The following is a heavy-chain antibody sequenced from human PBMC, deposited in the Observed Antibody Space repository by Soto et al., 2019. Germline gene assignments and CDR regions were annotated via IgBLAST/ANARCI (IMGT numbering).Heavy chain of an antibody. CDR3: ARVPYP. Sequence: SETLSLTCAVSDGSISSGGYSWSWIRQPPGKGLEWIAYIYHSGSTYYNPSLKSRVTISVDRSKNQFSLKLSSMTAADTAVYYCARVPYPWGQGTLVTVSS. V-gene: IGHV4-30-2*01. CDR1: DGSISSGGYS. J-gene: IGHJ5*02. CDR2: IYHSGST.